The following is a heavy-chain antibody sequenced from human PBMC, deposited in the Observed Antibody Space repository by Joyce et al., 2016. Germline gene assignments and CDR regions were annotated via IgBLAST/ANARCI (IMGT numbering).Heavy chain of an antibody. J-gene: IGHJ2*01. CDR3: ARRPYNVHTPLGSDWYFDL. Sequence: QVQLQESGPGLVKPSETLSLTCGVSGLSFDLHSFWGWIMQPPGKGLEWIGNVYLHGITHYSPSLKSRVTISMDTAKNQFSLKLNSLTAADTAVYFCARRPYNVHTPLGSDWYFDLWGRGTLVTVSS. D-gene: IGHD5-18*01. CDR1: GLSFDLHSF. V-gene: IGHV4-38-2*01. CDR2: VYLHGIT.